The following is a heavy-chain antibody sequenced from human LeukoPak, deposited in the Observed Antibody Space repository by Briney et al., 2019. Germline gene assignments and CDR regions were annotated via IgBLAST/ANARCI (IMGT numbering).Heavy chain of an antibody. CDR3: ARLSGIPMDIVVVPAAIKGRYNWFDP. V-gene: IGHV1-18*01. CDR1: GYTFTSYG. D-gene: IGHD2-2*03. Sequence: ASVKVSCMASGYTFTSYGISWVRQAPGQGLEWMGWISAYNGNTNYAQKLQGRVTMTTDTSTSTAYMELRSLRSDDTAVYYCARLSGIPMDIVVVPAAIKGRYNWFDPWGQGTLVTVSS. CDR2: ISAYNGNT. J-gene: IGHJ5*02.